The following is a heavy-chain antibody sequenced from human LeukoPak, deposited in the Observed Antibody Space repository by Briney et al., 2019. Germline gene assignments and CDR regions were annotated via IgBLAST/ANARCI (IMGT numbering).Heavy chain of an antibody. CDR2: ISSSGKSI. Sequence: GGSLRLSCAASGFTYSSYSMSWVGLCPRRGLQWVSSISSSGKSIYYADSVNGRFTISRDNAKNSLYLQMNSLGAEDTAVYYCARDLGRSISCYDYWGQGTLVTVSS. CDR1: GFTYSSYS. J-gene: IGHJ4*02. D-gene: IGHD2-2*01. CDR3: ARDLGRSISCYDY. V-gene: IGHV3-21*01.